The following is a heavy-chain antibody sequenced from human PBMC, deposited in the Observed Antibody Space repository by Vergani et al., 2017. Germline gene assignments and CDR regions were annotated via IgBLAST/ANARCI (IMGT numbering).Heavy chain of an antibody. CDR2: INPNSGGT. CDR3: ARDIMVRGVISYYYYYGMDV. V-gene: IGHV1-2*02. J-gene: IGHJ6*02. D-gene: IGHD3-10*01. CDR1: GYTFTGYY. Sequence: QVQLVQSGAEVKKPGASVKVSCKASGYTFTGYYMHWVRQAPGQGLEWMGWINPNSGGTNYAQKFQGRVTMTTDTSTSTAYMELRSLRSDDTAVYYCARDIMVRGVISYYYYYGMDVWGQGTTVTVSS.